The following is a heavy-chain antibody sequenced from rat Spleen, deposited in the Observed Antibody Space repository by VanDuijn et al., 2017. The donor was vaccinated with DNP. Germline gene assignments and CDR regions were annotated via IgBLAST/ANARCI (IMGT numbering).Heavy chain of an antibody. Sequence: QVQLKESGPGLVQPSQTLSLTCTVSGFSLTNYHVDWVRQPPGKGLEWMGLIGNTGGTRYNSVFRSRLSISKDTSKSQVFLQMNSLQPEDTATYYCARSLSYTYYGYFDYWGQGVMVTVSS. CDR2: IGNTGGT. J-gene: IGHJ2*01. CDR3: ARSLSYTYYGYFDY. CDR1: GFSLTNYH. D-gene: IGHD1-9*01. V-gene: IGHV2-41*01.